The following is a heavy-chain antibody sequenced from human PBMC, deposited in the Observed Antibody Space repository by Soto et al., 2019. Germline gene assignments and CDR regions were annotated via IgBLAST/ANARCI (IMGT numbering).Heavy chain of an antibody. Sequence: QVQLVQSGAEVKKPGSSVKVSCKASRTTVSSYTISWVRQAPGQGLEWMGRIIPILGTANYEQKFQGRVTITADKSTSTAYMELSSLRSEDTAVYYCTTNLPDGYTVPDYWGQGTLVTVSP. V-gene: IGHV1-69*08. CDR1: RTTVSSYT. J-gene: IGHJ4*02. D-gene: IGHD5-12*01. CDR3: TTNLPDGYTVPDY. CDR2: IIPILGTA.